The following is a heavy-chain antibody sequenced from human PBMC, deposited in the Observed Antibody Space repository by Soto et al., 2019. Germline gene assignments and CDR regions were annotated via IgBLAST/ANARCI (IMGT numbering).Heavy chain of an antibody. Sequence: EVQLVESGGGLVQPGGSLRLSCAASGFTFSSYSMNWVRQAPGKGLEWVSYISSSSSTIYYADSVKGRFTISRDNAKNSLYLQMNSLRAEDTAVYYCARDGWGSGWYYAFDIWVQGRMVTVSS. CDR1: GFTFSSYS. J-gene: IGHJ3*02. V-gene: IGHV3-48*01. D-gene: IGHD6-19*01. CDR2: ISSSSSTI. CDR3: ARDGWGSGWYYAFDI.